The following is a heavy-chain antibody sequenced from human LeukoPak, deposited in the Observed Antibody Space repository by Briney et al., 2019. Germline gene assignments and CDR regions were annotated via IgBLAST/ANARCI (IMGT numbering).Heavy chain of an antibody. J-gene: IGHJ4*02. CDR3: ARLRRPGPDY. V-gene: IGHV5-51*01. CDR2: IYPGDSDP. CDR1: GYSLPNYW. D-gene: IGHD1-1*01. Sequence: WEALETSRNGSGYSLPNYWIALVPQIPGKGLEWMGIIYPGDSDPRYSPSFQGQVTISADKSISTAYLQWSSLKASDTAMYYCARLRRPGPDYWGQGTLVTVSS.